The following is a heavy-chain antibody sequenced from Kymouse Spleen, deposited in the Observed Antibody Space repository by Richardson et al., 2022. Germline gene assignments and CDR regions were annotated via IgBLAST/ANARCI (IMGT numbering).Heavy chain of an antibody. CDR1: GFTFSSYD. V-gene: IGHV3-13*01. Sequence: EVQLVESGGGLVQPGGSLRLSCAASGFTFSSYDMHWVRQATGKGLEWVSAIGTAGDTYYPGSVKGRFTISRENAKNSLYLQMNSLRAGDTAVYYCAREEVRGVKRHYYGMDVWGQGTTVTVSS. CDR3: AREEVRGVKRHYYGMDV. J-gene: IGHJ6*02. CDR2: IGTAGDT. D-gene: IGHD3-10*01.